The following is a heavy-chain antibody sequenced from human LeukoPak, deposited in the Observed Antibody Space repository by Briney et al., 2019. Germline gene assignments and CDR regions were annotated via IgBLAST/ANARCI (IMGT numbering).Heavy chain of an antibody. CDR1: GFTVSSNY. V-gene: IGHV3-53*01. J-gene: IGHJ4*02. D-gene: IGHD5-12*01. CDR2: IYSGGST. Sequence: GGSLRLSCAASGFTVSSNYMSWVRQAPGKGLEWVSVIYSGGSTYYADSVKGRFTISRDNAKNSLYLQMNSLRAEDTAVYYCARESGYSFDYWGQGTLVTVSS. CDR3: ARESGYSFDY.